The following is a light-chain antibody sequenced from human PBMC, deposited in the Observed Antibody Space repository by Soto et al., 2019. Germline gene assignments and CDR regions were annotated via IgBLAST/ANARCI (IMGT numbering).Light chain of an antibody. CDR2: GAS. CDR1: QSVSSSY. V-gene: IGKV3-20*01. CDR3: QQYGSSPPIFT. Sequence: EIVLTQSPGTLSLSPGERATLSCRASQSVSSSYLAWYQQTPGQAPRLLIDGASSRATGIPDRFSGSGYGTDFTLNSSRLEPEDFAVYYCQQYGSSPPIFTFGPWTKVDIK. J-gene: IGKJ3*01.